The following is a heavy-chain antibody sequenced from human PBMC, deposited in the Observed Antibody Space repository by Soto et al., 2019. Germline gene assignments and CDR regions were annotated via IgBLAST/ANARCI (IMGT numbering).Heavy chain of an antibody. CDR2: SYYSGST. J-gene: IGHJ6*02. CDR3: ATYTGYSSSWAKGNYYYYGMAV. V-gene: IGHV4-39*01. CDR1: GGSIRSSSYY. Sequence: PPRTLSVTRTVSGGSIRSSSYYWGWSRQRPRKRGEGNGSSYYSGSTYYNPALKSRVTISVDTSKNQFSLKLSSVTAADTAVYYCATYTGYSSSWAKGNYYYYGMAVWGQGTTVT. D-gene: IGHD6-13*01.